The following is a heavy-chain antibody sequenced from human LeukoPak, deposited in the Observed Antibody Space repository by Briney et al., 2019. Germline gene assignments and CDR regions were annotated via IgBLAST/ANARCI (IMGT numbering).Heavy chain of an antibody. CDR2: IYYSGST. CDR1: GGSISSYY. V-gene: IGHV4-59*01. J-gene: IGHJ5*02. Sequence: SETLSLTCTVPGGSISSYYWNWIRQPPGRGLDWIGYIYYSGSTNYNPPLKSRVTISVDTSKNQFSLKLSSVTAADTAVYYCARGESSGSNWFDPWGQGTLVTVST. D-gene: IGHD3-22*01. CDR3: ARGESSGSNWFDP.